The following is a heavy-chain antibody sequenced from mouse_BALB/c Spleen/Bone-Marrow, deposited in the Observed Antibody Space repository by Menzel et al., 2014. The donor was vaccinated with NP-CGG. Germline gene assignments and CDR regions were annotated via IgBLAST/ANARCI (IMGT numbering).Heavy chain of an antibody. CDR1: GFTFSSYA. D-gene: IGHD1-2*01. Sequence: DVMLVESGGGLVKPGGSLKLSCAASGFTFSSYAMPWVRQSPEKRLEWVAEISSGGSYAYYPDTVTGRSTLSRANAKKTLYIKMSCMRSEDTAMYYCAIDHYGYYTMDYWGQGTSVTVSS. CDR3: AIDHYGYYTMDY. CDR2: ISSGGSYA. V-gene: IGHV5-9-4*01. J-gene: IGHJ4*01.